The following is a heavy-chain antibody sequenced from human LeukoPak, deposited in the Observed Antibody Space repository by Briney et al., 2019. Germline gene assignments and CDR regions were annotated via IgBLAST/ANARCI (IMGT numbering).Heavy chain of an antibody. J-gene: IGHJ4*02. V-gene: IGHV4-61*01. Sequence: PSETLSLTCTVSGASVNSGSSYWSWIRQPPGKGLEWIGYIYYSGITNYNPSLKSRVTMSVDTSKNQFSLKLSSVTAADTAIYYCARVVVVVATPVKYFDYWGQGTLVTVSS. CDR3: ARVVVVVATPVKYFDY. D-gene: IGHD2-15*01. CDR1: GASVNSGSSY. CDR2: IYYSGIT.